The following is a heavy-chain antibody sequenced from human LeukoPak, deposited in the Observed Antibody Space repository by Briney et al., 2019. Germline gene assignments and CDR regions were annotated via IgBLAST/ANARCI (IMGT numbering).Heavy chain of an antibody. D-gene: IGHD5-24*01. CDR2: IYTSGST. Sequence: PSETLSLTCTVSGGSISSGSYYWSWIRQPAGKGLEWIGRIYTSGSTNYNPSLKSRVTISVDTSKNQFSLKLSSVTAADTAVYYCARARRRQRRDGYNYLDYYYMDVWGKGTTVTISS. CDR3: ARARRRQRRDGYNYLDYYYMDV. J-gene: IGHJ6*03. CDR1: GGSISSGSYY. V-gene: IGHV4-61*02.